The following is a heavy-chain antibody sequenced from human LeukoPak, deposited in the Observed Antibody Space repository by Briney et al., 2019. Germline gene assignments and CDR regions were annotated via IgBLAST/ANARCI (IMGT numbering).Heavy chain of an antibody. Sequence: SETLSLTCTVSGGSISSYYWSWIRQPAGKGLEWIGRIYTSGSTNYNPSLKSRVTMSVDTSKNQFSLKLSSVTAADTAVYYCARDKDWANYYYYGMDAWGQGTTVTVSS. CDR1: GGSISSYY. CDR3: ARDKDWANYYYYGMDA. J-gene: IGHJ6*02. V-gene: IGHV4-4*07. D-gene: IGHD3/OR15-3a*01. CDR2: IYTSGST.